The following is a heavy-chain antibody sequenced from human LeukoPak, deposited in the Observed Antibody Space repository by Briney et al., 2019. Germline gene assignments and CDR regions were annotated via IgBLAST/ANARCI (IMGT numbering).Heavy chain of an antibody. CDR3: ARDRNFWSGYRYDAFDI. CDR2: IWYDGSNK. D-gene: IGHD3-3*01. J-gene: IGHJ3*02. V-gene: IGHV3-33*08. Sequence: PGGSLRLSCAASGFAFSNYAMPWVRQAPGKGLEWVAVIWYDGSNKYYADSVKGRFTISRDNSKNTLYLQMNSLRAEDTAVYYCARDRNFWSGYRYDAFDIWGQGTMVTVSS. CDR1: GFAFSNYA.